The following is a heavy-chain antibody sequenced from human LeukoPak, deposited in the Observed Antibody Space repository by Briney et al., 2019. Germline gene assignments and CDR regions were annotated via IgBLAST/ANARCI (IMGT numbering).Heavy chain of an antibody. CDR3: AREGFVTMVRGVQSTGYFDY. J-gene: IGHJ4*02. D-gene: IGHD3-10*01. CDR1: GYTFTSYY. V-gene: IGHV1-46*01. Sequence: ASVKVSCKASGYTFTSYYMHWVRQAPGQGLEWMGVINPSGGSTSYAQKFQGRVTMTRDTSTSTVYMELSSLRSEDTAVYYCAREGFVTMVRGVQSTGYFDYWGQGILVTVSS. CDR2: INPSGGST.